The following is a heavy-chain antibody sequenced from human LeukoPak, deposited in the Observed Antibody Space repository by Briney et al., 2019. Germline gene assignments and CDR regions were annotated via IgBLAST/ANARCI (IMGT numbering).Heavy chain of an antibody. CDR1: GYSFTSYW. Sequence: GESLKISCKGSGYSFTSYWIGWVRQMPGKGLEWLGIIYPGDSDTRYSPSFQGQVTISADKSTSTTYLQWSSLKASDTAMYYCARRTIAAAAADYWGQGTLVTVSS. J-gene: IGHJ4*02. V-gene: IGHV5-51*01. CDR3: ARRTIAAAAADY. D-gene: IGHD6-13*01. CDR2: IYPGDSDT.